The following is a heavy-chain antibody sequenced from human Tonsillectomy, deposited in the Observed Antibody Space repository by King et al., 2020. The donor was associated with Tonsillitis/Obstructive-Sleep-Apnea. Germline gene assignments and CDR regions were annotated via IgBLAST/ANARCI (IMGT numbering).Heavy chain of an antibody. D-gene: IGHD2-2*02. Sequence: VQLVESGAEVKKPGESLKISCKGSGYSFTSYWIGWVRQMPGKGLEWMGIIYPGDSDTRYSPSFQGQVTISADKSISTAYLQWSSLKASDTAMYYCARKYCSSTSCYMIDAFDIWGQGTMVTVSS. CDR3: ARKYCSSTSCYMIDAFDI. CDR2: IYPGDSDT. V-gene: IGHV5-51*01. CDR1: GYSFTSYW. J-gene: IGHJ3*02.